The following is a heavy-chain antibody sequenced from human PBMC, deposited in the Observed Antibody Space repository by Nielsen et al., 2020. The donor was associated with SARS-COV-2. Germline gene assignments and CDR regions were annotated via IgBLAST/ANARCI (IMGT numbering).Heavy chain of an antibody. D-gene: IGHD4-17*01. CDR1: GYTFTNNY. J-gene: IGHJ6*02. Sequence: ASVKVSCKASGYTFTNNYMHWVRQAPGQGLEWMGWIGPYNGNRNYAQKFQGRVTMTADTSTSTAYMELRSLRSDDTAVYYCARELEYGDYYYGLDVWGQGSTVNVSS. CDR2: IGPYNGNR. CDR3: ARELEYGDYYYGLDV. V-gene: IGHV1-18*04.